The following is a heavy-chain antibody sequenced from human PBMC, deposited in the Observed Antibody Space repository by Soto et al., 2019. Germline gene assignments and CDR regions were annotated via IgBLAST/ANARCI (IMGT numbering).Heavy chain of an antibody. Sequence: PSETLSLTCTVSGDSISRGFYYWSWIRQHPGKGLEWIGNIYHTGSTDFNPSLKSRLTMSVDTSKNQFSLRLTSVTAEDTAVYYCTTVFEYWGQGTLVTVSS. J-gene: IGHJ4*02. V-gene: IGHV4-31*03. D-gene: IGHD1-1*01. CDR2: IYHTGST. CDR3: TTVFEY. CDR1: GDSISRGFYY.